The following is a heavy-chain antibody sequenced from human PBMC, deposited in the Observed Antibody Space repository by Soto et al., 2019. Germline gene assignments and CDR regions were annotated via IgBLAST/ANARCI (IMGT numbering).Heavy chain of an antibody. V-gene: IGHV4-39*01. CDR1: GGSISSSSYF. CDR3: ARHRSDFWFDP. J-gene: IGHJ5*02. Sequence: QLQLQESGPGLVKPSETLSLTCTVSGGSISSSSYFWGWIRQPPGKGLEWIGSIYYSGSTYYNPSLTGRVTVSVDPSKNQFSLKLNSVTAADTAVYYCARHRSDFWFDPWGQGTLVTVSS. D-gene: IGHD2-15*01. CDR2: IYYSGST.